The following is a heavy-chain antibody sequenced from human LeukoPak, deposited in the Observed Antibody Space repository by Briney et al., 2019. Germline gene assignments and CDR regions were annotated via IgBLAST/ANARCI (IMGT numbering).Heavy chain of an antibody. Sequence: PSETLSLTCAVYGGSFSGYYWSWIRQPPGKGLEWIGEINHSGSTNYNPSLKSRVTISVDTSKNQFSLKLSSVTAADTAVYYCARLGYYDSSGYSANDYWGQGTLVTVSS. CDR3: ARLGYYDSSGYSANDY. CDR1: GGSFSGYY. CDR2: INHSGST. V-gene: IGHV4-34*01. D-gene: IGHD3-22*01. J-gene: IGHJ4*02.